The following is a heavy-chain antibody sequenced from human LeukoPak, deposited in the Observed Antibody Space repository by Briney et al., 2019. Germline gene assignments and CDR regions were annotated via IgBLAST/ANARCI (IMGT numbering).Heavy chain of an antibody. CDR1: GGSISSYY. J-gene: IGHJ4*02. Sequence: SETLSLTCTVSGGSISSYYWSWIRQPPAKGLEWFGYIFYSGSTNYNPSLQSRDTISVDTSKNQFSLKLSAVTAADTDVYDCARDERDWGQGTLATVSS. CDR3: ARDERD. V-gene: IGHV4-59*01. CDR2: IFYSGST.